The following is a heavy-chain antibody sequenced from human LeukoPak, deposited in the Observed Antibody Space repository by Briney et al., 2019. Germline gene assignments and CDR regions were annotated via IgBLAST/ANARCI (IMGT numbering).Heavy chain of an antibody. J-gene: IGHJ6*04. CDR3: TTDGGTVTPTGYYYGMDV. D-gene: IGHD4-17*01. CDR2: IESKTDGGTT. CDR1: GFTFSNAW. Sequence: GGSLRLSCAASGFTFSNAWMSWVRQAPGKGLEWVGRIESKTDGGTTEYAAPVEGRFTISRDDSKNTLYLQMNSLKTEDTAVYYCTTDGGTVTPTGYYYGMDVWGKGTTVTVSS. V-gene: IGHV3-15*04.